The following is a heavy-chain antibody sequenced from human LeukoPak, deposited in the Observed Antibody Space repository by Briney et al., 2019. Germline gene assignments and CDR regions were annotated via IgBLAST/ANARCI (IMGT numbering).Heavy chain of an antibody. CDR3: ARGSRYSSGYYSEKDFDY. CDR1: GFTFSSYA. V-gene: IGHV3-30*19. Sequence: GGSLRLSCAASGFTFSSYAMHWVRQPPGKGLEWVAVISYDGSNKYYADSVKGRFTISRDNSKNTLYLQMNSLRAEDTAVYYCARGSRYSSGYYSEKDFDYWGQGTLVTVSS. CDR2: ISYDGSNK. J-gene: IGHJ4*02. D-gene: IGHD3-22*01.